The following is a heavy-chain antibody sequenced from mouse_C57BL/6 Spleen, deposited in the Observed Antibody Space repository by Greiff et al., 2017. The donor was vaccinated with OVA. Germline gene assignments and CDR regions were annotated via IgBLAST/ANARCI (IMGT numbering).Heavy chain of an antibody. CDR1: GYTFTSYW. CDR2: IDPSDSYT. CDR3: ARGAGGKLVY. Sequence: QVQLQQSGAELVMPGASVKLSCKASGYTFTSYWMHWVKQRPGQGLEWIGEIDPSDSYTNYNQKFKGKSTLTVDKSSSTAYMQLSSLTSEDSAVYYCARGAGGKLVYWGQGTTLTVSS. J-gene: IGHJ2*01. D-gene: IGHD4-1*01. V-gene: IGHV1-69*01.